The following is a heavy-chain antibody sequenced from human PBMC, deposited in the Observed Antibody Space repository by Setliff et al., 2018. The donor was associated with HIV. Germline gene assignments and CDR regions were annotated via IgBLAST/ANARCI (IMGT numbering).Heavy chain of an antibody. CDR2: IGTGGST. CDR3: VRGLWGSSGVFDY. J-gene: IGHJ4*02. Sequence: PGGSLRLSCEASGFIFSNHDFHWVRQAAAEGLEWVAAIGTGGSTYYADSVKGRFTISRDNAKNSLYQQMNSLRAEDTAIYYCVRGLWGSSGVFDYWGQGTLVTVSS. D-gene: IGHD3-16*01. V-gene: IGHV3-13*01. CDR1: GFIFSNHD.